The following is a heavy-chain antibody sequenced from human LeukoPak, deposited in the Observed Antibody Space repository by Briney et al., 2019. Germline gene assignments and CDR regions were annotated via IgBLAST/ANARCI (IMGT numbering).Heavy chain of an antibody. V-gene: IGHV3-21*01. CDR2: ISRSSSYI. Sequence: PRGSLRLSCAASGFTFSTYNMNWVRQAPGKGLEWVSSISRSSSYIYYADSVKGRFTISRDNAKNSLCLQMNSLRAEDTAVYYCARPRLRFLEWLFDAFDIWGQGTMVTVSS. J-gene: IGHJ3*02. CDR1: GFTFSTYN. D-gene: IGHD3-3*01. CDR3: ARPRLRFLEWLFDAFDI.